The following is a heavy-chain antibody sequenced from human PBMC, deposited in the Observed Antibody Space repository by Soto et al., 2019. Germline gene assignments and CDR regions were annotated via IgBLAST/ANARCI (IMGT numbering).Heavy chain of an antibody. V-gene: IGHV1-18*01. CDR1: GYTFTSYG. CDR3: ARVLGFGEDPGSLPHDY. D-gene: IGHD3-10*01. Sequence: QVQLVQSGAEVKKPGASVKVSCKASGYTFTSYGISWVRQAPGQGLEWMGWISAYNGNTNYAQKLQGRVTMTTDTSTSTAYRGLRSLRSDDTAVYYCARVLGFGEDPGSLPHDYWGQGTLVTVSS. CDR2: ISAYNGNT. J-gene: IGHJ4*02.